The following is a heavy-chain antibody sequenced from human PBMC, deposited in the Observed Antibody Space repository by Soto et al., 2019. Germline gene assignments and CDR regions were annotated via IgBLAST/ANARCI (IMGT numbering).Heavy chain of an antibody. D-gene: IGHD6-13*01. Sequence: ASVKISCKASGYTFTSYGISWVRQAPGQGLEWMGWISAYNGNTNYAQKLQGRVTMTTDTSTSTAYMELRSLRSDDTAVYYCGRGRVAAAAYSYCGMDVWCQGITVTVS. CDR2: ISAYNGNT. CDR3: GRGRVAAAAYSYCGMDV. J-gene: IGHJ6*02. CDR1: GYTFTSYG. V-gene: IGHV1-18*01.